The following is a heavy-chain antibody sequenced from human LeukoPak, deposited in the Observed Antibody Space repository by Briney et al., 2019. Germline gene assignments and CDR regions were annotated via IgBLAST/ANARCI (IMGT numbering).Heavy chain of an antibody. CDR2: ISYDGSNK. V-gene: IGHV3-30-3*02. Sequence: PGGSLRLSCAASGFTLSSYAMHWVRQAPGKGLEWVAVISYDGSNKYYADSVKGRFTISRDNSKNTLYLQMNSLRAEDTAVYYCAKSMYSSSSHFDYWGQGTLVTVSS. CDR3: AKSMYSSSSHFDY. J-gene: IGHJ4*02. D-gene: IGHD6-6*01. CDR1: GFTLSSYA.